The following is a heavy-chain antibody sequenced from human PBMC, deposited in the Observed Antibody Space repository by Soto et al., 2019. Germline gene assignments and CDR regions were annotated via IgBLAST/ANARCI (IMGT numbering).Heavy chain of an antibody. CDR1: GYSFTSYW. J-gene: IGHJ4*02. D-gene: IGHD3-22*01. Sequence: PGESLKISCKGSGYSFTSYWISWVRQMPGKGLEWMGRIDPSDSYTNYSPSFQGHVTISADKSISTAYLQWSSLKASDTAMYYCARLFYYDSSGYYGVYYFDYWGQGTLVTVSS. CDR2: IDPSDSYT. V-gene: IGHV5-10-1*01. CDR3: ARLFYYDSSGYYGVYYFDY.